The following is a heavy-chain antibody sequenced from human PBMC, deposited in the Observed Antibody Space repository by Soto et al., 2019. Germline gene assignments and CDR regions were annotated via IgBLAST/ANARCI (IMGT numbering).Heavy chain of an antibody. CDR1: GYTFSDYA. Sequence: QVQLVQSEDEVKKPGASVRVSCQASGYTFSDYAISWVRQAPGQGLEWMGWSSASTRNTDQAHNFRGRVIMTLDTSTNTAYMELRSLRSDDTAVYYCVRCYCSVGSCYACWHFDLWGRGTLVTVSS. D-gene: IGHD2-15*01. V-gene: IGHV1-18*01. CDR2: SSASTRNT. J-gene: IGHJ2*01. CDR3: VRCYCSVGSCYACWHFDL.